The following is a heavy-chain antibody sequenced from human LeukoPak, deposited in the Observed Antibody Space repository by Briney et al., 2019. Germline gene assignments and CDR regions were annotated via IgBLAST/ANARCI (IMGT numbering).Heavy chain of an antibody. V-gene: IGHV1-2*02. J-gene: IGHJ4*02. Sequence: ASVKVCCKASGYTFTGYYMHWVRQAPGQGLEWMGWINPNSGGTNYAQKFQGRVTMTRDTSISTAYMELSRLRSDDTAVYYCARDRYYYDSSGYPSHWGQGTLVTVSS. CDR3: ARDRYYYDSSGYPSH. D-gene: IGHD3-22*01. CDR1: GYTFTGYY. CDR2: INPNSGGT.